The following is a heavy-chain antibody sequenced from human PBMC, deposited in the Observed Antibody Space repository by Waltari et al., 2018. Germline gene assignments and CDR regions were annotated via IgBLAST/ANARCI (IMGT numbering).Heavy chain of an antibody. D-gene: IGHD6-13*01. J-gene: IGHJ4*02. CDR1: GFTFSTYS. V-gene: IGHV3-7*04. CDR2: IKQDGTEK. CDR3: ARDEMHRTTWYHF. Sequence: EVQLVESGGGLVQPGGSLRLSCAVSGFTFSTYSMTWFCQAPGKGLEWVANIKQDGTEKYYVDSVKGRFSISRDNGKNLLYLHMNSLRADDTAVYYCARDEMHRTTWYHFWGQGTQVTVSS.